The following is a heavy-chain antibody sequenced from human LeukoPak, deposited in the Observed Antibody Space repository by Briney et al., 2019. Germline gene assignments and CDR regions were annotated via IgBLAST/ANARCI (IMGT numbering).Heavy chain of an antibody. CDR2: ISGSGGST. V-gene: IGHV3-23*01. CDR1: GFTFSSYA. D-gene: IGHD1-1*01. J-gene: IGHJ4*02. CDR3: AKAYWNEYYFDY. Sequence: GGSLRLSCAASGFTFSSYAMSWVRQTPGKGLEWVSAISGSGGSTYYTDSVKGRFTISRDNSRNALFLQMNSLRAEDTAVYYCAKAYWNEYYFDYWGQGTLVTVSS.